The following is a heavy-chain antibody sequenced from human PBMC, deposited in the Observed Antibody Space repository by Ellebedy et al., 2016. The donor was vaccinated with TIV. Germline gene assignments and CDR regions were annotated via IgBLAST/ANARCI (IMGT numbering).Heavy chain of an antibody. CDR1: GGTFSSYA. CDR2: IIPIFGTA. D-gene: IGHD3-10*01. Sequence: SVKVSXKASGGTFSSYAISWVRQAPGQGLEWMGGIIPIFGTANYAQKFQGRVTITADESTSTAYMELSSLRSEDTAVYYCARDRRYYYGSGSHYYYYGMDVWGQGTTVTVSS. V-gene: IGHV1-69*13. CDR3: ARDRRYYYGSGSHYYYYGMDV. J-gene: IGHJ6*02.